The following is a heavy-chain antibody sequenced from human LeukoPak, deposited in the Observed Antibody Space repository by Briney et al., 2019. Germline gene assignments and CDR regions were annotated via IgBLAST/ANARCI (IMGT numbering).Heavy chain of an antibody. Sequence: GASVKVSCKASGYTFTSYGISWVRQAPGQGLEWMGWISAYNGNTNYAQKLQGRVTMTTDTSTSTAYMELRSLRSDDTAVYYCARDSPDIVVVPAAIRRRYYYYGMDVWGQGTTVTVSS. V-gene: IGHV1-18*01. CDR3: ARDSPDIVVVPAAIRRRYYYYGMDV. CDR2: ISAYNGNT. D-gene: IGHD2-2*02. J-gene: IGHJ6*02. CDR1: GYTFTSYG.